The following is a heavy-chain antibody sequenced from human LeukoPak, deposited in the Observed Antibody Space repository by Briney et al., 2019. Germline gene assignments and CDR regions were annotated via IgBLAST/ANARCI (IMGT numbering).Heavy chain of an antibody. Sequence: GGSLRLSCAASGXTFSDYYMSWIRQAPGKGLEWVSYISSSSSYTNYADSVKGRFTISRDNAKNSLYLQMNSLRAEDTAVYYCARDAHCDSSGYLPDYWGQGTLVTVSS. CDR3: ARDAHCDSSGYLPDY. D-gene: IGHD3-22*01. CDR1: GXTFSDYY. V-gene: IGHV3-11*05. J-gene: IGHJ4*02. CDR2: ISSSSSYT.